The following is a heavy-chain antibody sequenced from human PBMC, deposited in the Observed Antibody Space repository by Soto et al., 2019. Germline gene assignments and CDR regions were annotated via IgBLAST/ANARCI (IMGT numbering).Heavy chain of an antibody. V-gene: IGHV3-33*01. Sequence: GGSLRLSCAASGFTFSSYGMHWVRQAPGKGLEWVAVIWYDGSNKYYADSVKGRFTISRDNSKNTLYLQMNSLRAEDTAVYYCARGYCSGGSCYSWWADAFDIWGQGTMVTVS. J-gene: IGHJ3*02. CDR3: ARGYCSGGSCYSWWADAFDI. D-gene: IGHD2-15*01. CDR2: IWYDGSNK. CDR1: GFTFSSYG.